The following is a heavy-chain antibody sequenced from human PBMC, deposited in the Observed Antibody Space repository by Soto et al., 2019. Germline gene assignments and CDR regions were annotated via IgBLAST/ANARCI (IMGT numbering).Heavy chain of an antibody. CDR3: ASLRTYYYDSSGYYYFDY. J-gene: IGHJ4*02. Sequence: SVKVSCKASGGTFSSYAISWVRQAPGQGLEWMGGIIPIFGTANYAQKFQGRVTITADESTSTAYMELSSLRSEDTAVYYCASLRTYYYDSSGYYYFDYWGQGTLVTVSS. V-gene: IGHV1-69*13. D-gene: IGHD3-22*01. CDR1: GGTFSSYA. CDR2: IIPIFGTA.